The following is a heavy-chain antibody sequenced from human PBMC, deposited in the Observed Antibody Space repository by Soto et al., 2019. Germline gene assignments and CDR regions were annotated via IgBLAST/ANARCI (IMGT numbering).Heavy chain of an antibody. J-gene: IGHJ3*01. V-gene: IGHV4-34*01. CDR1: GGSHSDYY. D-gene: IGHD1-1*01. Sequence: QVQPLQWGARLLKPSETLSLTCAVYGGSHSDYYWSWLRQSPGKGLEWIGGINHSEGTNYNPALKKRVPMSLDTSENHLALHLLSVAAADKAVYYCARGATVTGMNVFDLWDQGTMVTVS. CDR3: ARGATVTGMNVFDL. CDR2: INHSEGT.